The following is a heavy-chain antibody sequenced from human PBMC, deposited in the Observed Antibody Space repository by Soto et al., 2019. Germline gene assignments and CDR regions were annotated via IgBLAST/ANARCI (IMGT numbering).Heavy chain of an antibody. CDR2: IYWDDDK. J-gene: IGHJ4*02. CDR1: GFSLSTSGVG. Sequence: QITLKESGPTLVKPTQTLTLTCTFSGFSLSTSGVGVGWIRQPPGKALEWLALIYWDDDKRYSPSLKSRLTITKDTSKNQVVLTMTNMDPVDTATYDCAHSPFYDSSGYYDYWGQGTLVTVSS. V-gene: IGHV2-5*02. D-gene: IGHD3-22*01. CDR3: AHSPFYDSSGYYDY.